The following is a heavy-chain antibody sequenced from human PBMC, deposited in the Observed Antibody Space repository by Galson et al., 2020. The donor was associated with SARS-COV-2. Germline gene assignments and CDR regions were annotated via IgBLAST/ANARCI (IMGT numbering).Heavy chain of an antibody. CDR1: GGSISSSSYN. V-gene: IGHV4-39*01. Sequence: SETLSLTCTVSGGSISSSSYNWGWIRQPPGKGLEWIGNIYYSGSTYYNPSLKSRVTISVDTSKNQFSLKLSSVTAADTAVYYCARHYGEYGPEYSFYFDYWGQGTLVTVSS. CDR2: IYYSGST. CDR3: ARHYGEYGPEYSFYFDY. D-gene: IGHD4-4*01. J-gene: IGHJ4*02.